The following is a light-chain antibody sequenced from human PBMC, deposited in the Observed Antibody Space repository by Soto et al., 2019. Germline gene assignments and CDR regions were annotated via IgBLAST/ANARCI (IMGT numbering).Light chain of an antibody. Sequence: EIVLTQSPATLSLSPGERATLSCRASESVNNYLAWYQQKPGQAPRLLIYGASNRATGIPDRFSGSGSGTDFTLTISRLEPEDFAVYYCQQYGSSGTFGQGTKLDIK. CDR3: QQYGSSGT. CDR1: ESVNNY. J-gene: IGKJ1*01. V-gene: IGKV3-20*01. CDR2: GAS.